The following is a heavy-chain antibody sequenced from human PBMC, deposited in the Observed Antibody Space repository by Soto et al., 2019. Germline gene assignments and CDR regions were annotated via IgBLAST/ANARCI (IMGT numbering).Heavy chain of an antibody. CDR2: VYSSGTT. V-gene: IGHV4-4*07. Sequence: PSETLSLTCSVSGGSINSYWWSWIRQPAGKGLEWIGRVYSSGTTDYNPSLNSRATLSVETSKNQLPLKLSSVTAADTAVYYCARDIGSYAYGEGYWGQGIQVTVSS. CDR3: ARDIGSYAYGEGY. J-gene: IGHJ4*02. D-gene: IGHD3-10*01. CDR1: GGSINSYW.